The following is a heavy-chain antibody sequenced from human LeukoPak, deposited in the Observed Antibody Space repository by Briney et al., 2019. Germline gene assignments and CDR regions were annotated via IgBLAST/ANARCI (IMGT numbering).Heavy chain of an antibody. J-gene: IGHJ4*02. V-gene: IGHV4-39*07. CDR1: GGSISSSTYY. CDR2: IYYSAST. CDR3: ARDRLRWPKIES. D-gene: IGHD4-23*01. Sequence: SETLSLTCTVSGGSISSSTYYWGWIRQPPGKGLVWIGSIYYSASTYYNPSLKSRVTISVDTSKNQFSLKLSSVTPADTAVYYCARDRLRWPKIESWGQGTLVTVSS.